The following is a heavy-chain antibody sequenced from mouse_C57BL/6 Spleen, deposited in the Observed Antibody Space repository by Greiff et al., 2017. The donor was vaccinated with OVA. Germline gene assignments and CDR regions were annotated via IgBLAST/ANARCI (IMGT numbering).Heavy chain of an antibody. V-gene: IGHV14-2*01. Sequence: EVQLQQSGAELVKPGASVKLSCTASGFNIKDYYMHWVKQRTEQGLEWIGRIDPEDGETKYDPKFQGKATITADTSSNTAYLQLSSLTSEDTAVYYCALLLRSSWVAYWGQGTLVTVSA. D-gene: IGHD1-1*01. CDR3: ALLLRSSWVAY. CDR1: GFNIKDYY. J-gene: IGHJ3*01. CDR2: IDPEDGET.